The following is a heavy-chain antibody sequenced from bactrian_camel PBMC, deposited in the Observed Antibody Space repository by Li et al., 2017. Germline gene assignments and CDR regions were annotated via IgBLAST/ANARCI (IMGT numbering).Heavy chain of an antibody. V-gene: IGHV3S63*01. D-gene: IGHD6*01. J-gene: IGHJ4*01. Sequence: QVQLVESGGGSVQAGGSLTLSCTASGFSLGDVEMAWYRQLPGKEREGVARIATGSGNTYYADSVKGRFTISQDNAKNIVHLQMNNLKPEDTADLYCAAGGYGGKCLPKRRFWGQGTQVTVS. CDR3: AAGGYGGKCLPKRRF. CDR2: IATGSGNT. CDR1: GFSLGDVE.